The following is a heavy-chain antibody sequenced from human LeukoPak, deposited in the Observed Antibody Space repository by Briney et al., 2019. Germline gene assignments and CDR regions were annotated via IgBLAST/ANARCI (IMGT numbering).Heavy chain of an antibody. CDR1: GFTFSSYE. D-gene: IGHD3-10*01. J-gene: IGHJ4*02. CDR3: ARIADYGSGFEL. Sequence: GGSLRLSCAASGFTFSSYEMNWVRQAPGKGLEWVSYISSSGSTIYYADSVKGRFTISIDNAKNSLYLQMNSLRADDTAVYYCARIADYGSGFELWGQGTLVTVSS. CDR2: ISSSGSTI. V-gene: IGHV3-48*03.